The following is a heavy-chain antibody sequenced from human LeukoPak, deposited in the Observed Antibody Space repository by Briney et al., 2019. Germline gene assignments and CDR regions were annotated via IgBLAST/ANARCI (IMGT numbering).Heavy chain of an antibody. V-gene: IGHV4-59*01. CDR3: ARGLVRGVIKD. CDR1: GGSISSYY. Sequence: SETLSLTCTVSGGSISSYYWSWIRQPPGKGLEWIGYIYYSGSTNYNPSLKSRVAISVDTSKNQFSLKLSSVTAADTAVYYCARGLVRGVIKDWGQGTLVTVSS. D-gene: IGHD3-10*01. J-gene: IGHJ4*02. CDR2: IYYSGST.